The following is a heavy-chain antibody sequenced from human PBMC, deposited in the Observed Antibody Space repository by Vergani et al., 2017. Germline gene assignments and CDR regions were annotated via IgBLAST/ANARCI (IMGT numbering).Heavy chain of an antibody. Sequence: QVQLVESGGGVVQPGRSLRLSCASSGFTFSSYGMHWVRQAPGKGLEWVAVICYDGSNKYYADSVKGRFTISRDNSKNTLYLQMNSLRAEDTAVYYWSRGIGLSTTLAGDYWGQGTLVTVSS. CDR3: SRGIGLSTTLAGDY. V-gene: IGHV3-33*01. CDR1: GFTFSSYG. J-gene: IGHJ4*02. D-gene: IGHD2-2*01. CDR2: ICYDGSNK.